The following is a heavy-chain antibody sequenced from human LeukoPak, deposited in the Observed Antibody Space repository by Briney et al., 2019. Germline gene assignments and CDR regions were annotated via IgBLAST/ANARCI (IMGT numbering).Heavy chain of an antibody. CDR1: GGSISSSSYY. J-gene: IGHJ5*02. D-gene: IGHD4-23*01. V-gene: IGHV4-39*01. CDR3: ARQRYGGNSES. CDR2: IYYSGST. Sequence: SETLSLTCTGSGGSISSSSYYWGWIRQPPGKGLEWIGSIYYSGSTYYNPSLKSRVTISVDTSKNQFSLKLSSVTAADTAVYYCARQRYGGNSESWGQGTLVTVSS.